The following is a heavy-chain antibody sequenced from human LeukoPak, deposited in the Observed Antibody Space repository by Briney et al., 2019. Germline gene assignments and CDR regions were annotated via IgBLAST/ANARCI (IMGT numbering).Heavy chain of an antibody. CDR3: AKPIPTYYYGSGSYPVDY. J-gene: IGHJ4*02. V-gene: IGHV3-53*01. CDR2: IYSGGST. CDR1: GFTVSSNY. D-gene: IGHD3-10*01. Sequence: KAGGSLRLSCAASGFTVSSNYMSWVRQAPGKGLEWVSVIYSGGSTYYADSVKGRFTIFRDNSKNTLYLQMNSLRAEDTAVYYCAKPIPTYYYGSGSYPVDYWGQGTLVTVSS.